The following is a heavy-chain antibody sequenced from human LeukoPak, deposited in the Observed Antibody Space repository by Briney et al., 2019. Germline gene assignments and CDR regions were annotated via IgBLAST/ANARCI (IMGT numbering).Heavy chain of an antibody. Sequence: KPGGSLILSCAASGFTFSDYYMSWIRQAPGEGLEWVSYISSSSSYTNYADSVKGRFTISRDNAKNSLYLQMNSLRAEDTAVYYCARHTVVTPYYFAYWGQGTLVTVSS. V-gene: IGHV3-11*03. CDR1: GFTFSDYY. D-gene: IGHD4-23*01. J-gene: IGHJ4*02. CDR2: ISSSSSYT. CDR3: ARHTVVTPYYFAY.